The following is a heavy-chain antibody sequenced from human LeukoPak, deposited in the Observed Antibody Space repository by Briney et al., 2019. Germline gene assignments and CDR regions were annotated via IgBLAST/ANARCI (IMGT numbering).Heavy chain of an antibody. CDR1: GFTFSSYA. Sequence: GGSLRLSCAASGFTFSSYAMSWVRQAPGKGLEWVSSISNSGGRTFYTDSVKGRFTISRDDSKITLYLQMNSLRAEDTAVYYCAKSYNGYESKPDYWGQGTLVTVSS. D-gene: IGHD5-12*01. J-gene: IGHJ4*02. CDR3: AKSYNGYESKPDY. V-gene: IGHV3-23*01. CDR2: ISNSGGRT.